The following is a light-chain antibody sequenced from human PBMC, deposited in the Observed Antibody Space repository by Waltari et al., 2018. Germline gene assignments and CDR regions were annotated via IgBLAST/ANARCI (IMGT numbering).Light chain of an antibody. Sequence: ETVMTQSPASLSVSPAERATPSCRASQSVSSNVAWYQQKPGQAPRLLIYGASTRATGIPARFSASGSGREFTLTISSLQSEDFAVYYCLQYHDWPPYTFGQGTKVEI. CDR2: GAS. CDR3: LQYHDWPPYT. V-gene: IGKV3-15*01. CDR1: QSVSSN. J-gene: IGKJ2*01.